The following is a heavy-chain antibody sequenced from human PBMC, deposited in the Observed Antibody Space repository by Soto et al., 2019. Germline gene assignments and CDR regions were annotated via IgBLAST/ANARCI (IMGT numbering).Heavy chain of an antibody. V-gene: IGHV3-23*01. Sequence: GGSLRLSCAASGFTFSSYAMSWVRQAPGKGLEWVSAISGSGGSTYYADSVKGRFTISRDNSKNTLYLQMNSLRAEDTAVYYCAKDYAALIGEATASWGQGTLVTVSS. CDR2: ISGSGGST. CDR1: GFTFSSYA. J-gene: IGHJ4*02. CDR3: AKDYAALIGEATAS. D-gene: IGHD5-18*01.